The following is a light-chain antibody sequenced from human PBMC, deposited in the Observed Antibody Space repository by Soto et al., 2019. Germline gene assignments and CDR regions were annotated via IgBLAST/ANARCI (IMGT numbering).Light chain of an antibody. J-gene: IGLJ2*01. CDR1: SSDVGGYNY. CDR3: SSYTSSDTLV. Sequence: QSALTQPASVSGSPGQSITISCTGTSSDVGGYNYVSWFQQHPGKAPKLLIYDVSDRPSGVSYRFSGSKSGNTASLTISGLQAADEADYYCSSYTSSDTLVFGGGTKLTVL. CDR2: DVS. V-gene: IGLV2-14*01.